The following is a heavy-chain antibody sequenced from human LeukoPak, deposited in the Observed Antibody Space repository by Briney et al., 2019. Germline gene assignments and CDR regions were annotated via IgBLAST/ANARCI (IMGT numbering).Heavy chain of an antibody. V-gene: IGHV3-11*05. CDR1: GFTFSDYY. Sequence: GGSLGLSCAASGFTFSDYYMSWIRQAPGKGLEWVSYITGSTSFTNYADSVKGRFTISRDNAKNSLYLQINSLRAEDTAVYYCARVSGSYVFDYWGQGALVTVSS. J-gene: IGHJ4*02. CDR2: ITGSTSFT. CDR3: ARVSGSYVFDY. D-gene: IGHD1-26*01.